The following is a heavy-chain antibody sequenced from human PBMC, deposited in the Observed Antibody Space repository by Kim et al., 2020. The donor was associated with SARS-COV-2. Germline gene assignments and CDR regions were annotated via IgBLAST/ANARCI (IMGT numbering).Heavy chain of an antibody. CDR1: GFTFSSYS. CDR2: ISSSSSTI. V-gene: IGHV3-48*02. Sequence: GGSLRLSCAASGFTFSSYSMNWVRQAPGKGLEWVSYISSSSSTIYYADSVKGRFTISRDNAKNSLYLQMNSLRDEDTAVYYCARDFYYYDSSGYPDYWGQGTMVTVSS. CDR3: ARDFYYYDSSGYPDY. J-gene: IGHJ4*02. D-gene: IGHD3-22*01.